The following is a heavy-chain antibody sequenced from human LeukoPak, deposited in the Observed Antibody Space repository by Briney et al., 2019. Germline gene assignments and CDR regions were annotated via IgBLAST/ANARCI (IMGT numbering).Heavy chain of an antibody. J-gene: IGHJ4*02. CDR1: EFVFSDYY. V-gene: IGHV3-11*01. D-gene: IGHD3-10*01. CDR2: ISDSGSTI. CDR3: AREMEGDYGSGTFFDL. Sequence: GGSLRLSCAASEFVFSDYYMSWIRQAPGKGLEWVSYISDSGSTIYYADSVKGRFTIYRDNVKNSLYLQMSGLRAEDTAVYYCAREMEGDYGSGTFFDLWGQGNMVTVSS.